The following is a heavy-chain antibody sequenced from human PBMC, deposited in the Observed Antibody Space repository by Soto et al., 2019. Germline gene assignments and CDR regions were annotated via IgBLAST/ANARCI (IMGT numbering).Heavy chain of an antibody. CDR3: ARHPGYYDILTGYTTYYFDY. Sequence: PSETLSLTCTVSGGSISSGDYYWSWIRQPPGKGLDWIGYIYYSGSTYYNPSLKSRVTISVDTSKNQFSLKLRSVTATDTAVYYCARHPGYYDILTGYTTYYFDYWGQGILVTVSS. D-gene: IGHD3-9*01. J-gene: IGHJ4*02. CDR1: GGSISSGDYY. CDR2: IYYSGST. V-gene: IGHV4-30-4*01.